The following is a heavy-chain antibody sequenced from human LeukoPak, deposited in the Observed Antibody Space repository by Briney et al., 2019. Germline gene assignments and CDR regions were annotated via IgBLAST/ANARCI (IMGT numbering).Heavy chain of an antibody. CDR1: GVSISSGGYS. V-gene: IGHV4-30-2*01. Sequence: PSETLSLTCTVSGVSISSGGYSWSWIRQPPGKGLEWIGYIYHSGSTYYNPSLKSRVTISVDRSKNQFSLKLSSVTAADTAVYYCARDAVRYCSGGSCYSAAFDIWGQGTMVTVSS. D-gene: IGHD2-15*01. CDR3: ARDAVRYCSGGSCYSAAFDI. CDR2: IYHSGST. J-gene: IGHJ3*02.